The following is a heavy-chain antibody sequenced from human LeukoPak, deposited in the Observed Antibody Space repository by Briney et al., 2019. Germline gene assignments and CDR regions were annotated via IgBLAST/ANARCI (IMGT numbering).Heavy chain of an antibody. V-gene: IGHV4-59*01. CDR1: GGSINSYY. CDR3: ARARDGHINNWFDP. J-gene: IGHJ5*02. CDR2: IYYSGST. D-gene: IGHD5-24*01. Sequence: SETLSLTCTGPGGSINSYYWSWIRQPPGKGLEWIGYIYYSGSTNYNPSLKSRVTISVDTSKNQFSLKMSSVTAADTAVYYCARARDGHINNWFDPWGQGTLVTVSS.